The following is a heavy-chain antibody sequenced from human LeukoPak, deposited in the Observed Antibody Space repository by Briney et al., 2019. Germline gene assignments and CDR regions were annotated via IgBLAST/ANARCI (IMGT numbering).Heavy chain of an antibody. V-gene: IGHV4-59*01. D-gene: IGHD3-9*01. J-gene: IGHJ6*03. CDR2: IYYSGST. CDR3: ARDLGATYYDILTGYYKPPYHMDV. CDR1: GGSISSYY. Sequence: SETLSLTCTVSGGSISSYYWSWIRKPPGKGLEWIGYIYYSGSTNYNPSLKSRVTISVDTSKNQFSLKLSSVTAADTAVYYCARDLGATYYDILTGYYKPPYHMDVWGKGTTVTVSS.